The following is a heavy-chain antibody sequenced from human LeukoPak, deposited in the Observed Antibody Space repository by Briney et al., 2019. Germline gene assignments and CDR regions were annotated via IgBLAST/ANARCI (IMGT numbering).Heavy chain of an antibody. CDR2: LNNYGSRT. Sequence: GGSLRHSCAASGFAFENYAMSWVRQAPGKGLEWVSTLNNYGSRTYYADSVKGRFTISRDNSKNTLYLQLNSLRAEDTAVYYCAKDSFDGDYNFDCWGQGTLVTVSS. J-gene: IGHJ4*02. CDR3: AKDSFDGDYNFDC. V-gene: IGHV3-23*01. D-gene: IGHD4-17*01. CDR1: GFAFENYA.